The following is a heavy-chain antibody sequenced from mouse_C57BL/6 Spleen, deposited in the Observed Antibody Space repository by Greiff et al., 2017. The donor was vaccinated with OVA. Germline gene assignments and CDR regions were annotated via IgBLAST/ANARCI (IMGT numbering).Heavy chain of an antibody. CDR1: GYAFTNYL. CDR2: INPGSGGT. D-gene: IGHD1-1*01. V-gene: IGHV1-54*01. Sequence: QVQLQQSGAELVRPGTSVKVSCKASGYAFTNYLIEWVKQRPGQGLEWIGVINPGSGGTNYNEKFKGKATLTADKSSSTAYMQLSSLTSEDSAVYFCARSDTTVVATSRGNYWGQGTTLTVSS. CDR3: ARSDTTVVATSRGNY. J-gene: IGHJ2*01.